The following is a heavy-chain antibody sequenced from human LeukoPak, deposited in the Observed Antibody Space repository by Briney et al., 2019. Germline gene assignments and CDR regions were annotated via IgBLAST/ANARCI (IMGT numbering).Heavy chain of an antibody. J-gene: IGHJ4*02. D-gene: IGHD3-10*01. CDR2: IRFDGSNK. Sequence: GTSLRLSCAASGFTFSSYGMHWVRQAPGKGLEWVAFIRFDGSNKYYADSVKGRFTISRDNSKNTLYLQMNSLRAEDTAVYYCAKDRDYVSTPRGLDYWGQGTLVTVSS. CDR1: GFTFSSYG. CDR3: AKDRDYVSTPRGLDY. V-gene: IGHV3-30*02.